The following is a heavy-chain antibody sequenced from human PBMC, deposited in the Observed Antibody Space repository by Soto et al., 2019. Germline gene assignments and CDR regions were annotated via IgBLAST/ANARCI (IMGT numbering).Heavy chain of an antibody. CDR3: ARDRFFGGVVVAARYYYYGMDV. V-gene: IGHV4-31*03. J-gene: IGHJ6*02. D-gene: IGHD2-15*01. Sequence: QVQLQESGPGLVKPSQTLSLTCTVSGGSISSGGYYWSWIRQHPGKGLEWIGYIYYSGSTYYNPSLKSRVTISVDTSKNQFSLKLSSVTAADTAVYYCARDRFFGGVVVAARYYYYGMDVWGQGTTVTVSS. CDR2: IYYSGST. CDR1: GGSISSGGYY.